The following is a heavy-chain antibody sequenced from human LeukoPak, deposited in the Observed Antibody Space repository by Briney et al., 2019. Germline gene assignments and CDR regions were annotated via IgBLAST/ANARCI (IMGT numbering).Heavy chain of an antibody. Sequence: SVKVSCKASGGTFSSYAISWVRQAPGQGLEWMGGIIPIFGTANYAQKFQGRVTINTDESTSTAYMELSSLRSEDTAVYYCARHPGGVGRYYYYMDVWGKGTTVTVSS. J-gene: IGHJ6*03. V-gene: IGHV1-69*05. CDR3: ARHPGGVGRYYYYMDV. CDR1: GGTFSSYA. CDR2: IIPIFGTA. D-gene: IGHD2-8*02.